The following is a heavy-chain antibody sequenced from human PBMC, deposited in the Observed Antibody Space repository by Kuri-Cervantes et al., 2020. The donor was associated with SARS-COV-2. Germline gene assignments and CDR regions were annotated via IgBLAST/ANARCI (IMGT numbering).Heavy chain of an antibody. CDR2: ISYDGSNK. D-gene: IGHD4-11*01. J-gene: IGHJ6*03. V-gene: IGHV3-30*04. CDR3: ARDISTVNPYSYYYYMDV. Sequence: GESLKISCAASGFTFSSYAMHWVRQAPGKGLEWVAVISYDGSNKYYADSVKGRFTISRDNSKNTLYLQMNSLRSDDTAVYYCARDISTVNPYSYYYYMDVWGKGTTVTVSS. CDR1: GFTFSSYA.